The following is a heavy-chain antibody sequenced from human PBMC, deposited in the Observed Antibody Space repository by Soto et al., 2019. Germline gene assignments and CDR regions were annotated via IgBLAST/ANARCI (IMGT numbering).Heavy chain of an antibody. Sequence: SAPTLVNPTETPPLTCTVSGFSLPTGKMGVSWIRQPPGKALEWLAHIFSDNERSYSTSLQGRLTNSKDTSGSQVVLSMTNVDPVDTATYYCARMKVDSYQFYYAMDVWGQGTTVTGLL. V-gene: IGHV2-26*01. CDR2: IFSDNER. D-gene: IGHD3-9*01. CDR3: ARMKVDSYQFYYAMDV. J-gene: IGHJ6*02. CDR1: GFSLPTGKMG.